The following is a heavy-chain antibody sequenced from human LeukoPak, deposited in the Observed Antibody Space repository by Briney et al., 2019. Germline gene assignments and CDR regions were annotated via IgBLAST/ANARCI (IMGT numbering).Heavy chain of an antibody. V-gene: IGHV3-21*01. Sequence: GRSLRLSCAASGFTFSSYSMSWVRQAPGKWLEWVSSISSSSSYIHYADSVKGRFTISRDNAKSSLYLQMNSLRAEDTAVYYCAREASSSGWYGTHWYFDFWGRGTRVPVSS. CDR1: GFTFSSYS. D-gene: IGHD6-19*01. CDR3: AREASSSGWYGTHWYFDF. CDR2: ISSSSSYI. J-gene: IGHJ2*01.